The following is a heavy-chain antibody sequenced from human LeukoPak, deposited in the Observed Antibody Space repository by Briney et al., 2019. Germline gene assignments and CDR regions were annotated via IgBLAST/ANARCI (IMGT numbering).Heavy chain of an antibody. CDR2: IYPGDSDT. J-gene: IGHJ3*02. Sequence: GESLKISCKGSGYRSISYWIGWVRQMPGKGLEWMGIIYPGDSDTRYSPSFQGQVTISADKSISTAYLQWSSLKASDTAMYYCARHSRYYYDSSGFDIWGQGTMVTVSS. CDR3: ARHSRYYYDSSGFDI. D-gene: IGHD3-22*01. CDR1: GYRSISYW. V-gene: IGHV5-51*01.